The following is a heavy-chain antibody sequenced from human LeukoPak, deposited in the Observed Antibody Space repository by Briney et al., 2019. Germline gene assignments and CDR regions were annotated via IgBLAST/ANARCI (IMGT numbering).Heavy chain of an antibody. CDR1: GGSIGSGSYY. J-gene: IGHJ4*02. CDR3: ARMTVGYYYGSGSYSHFDY. V-gene: IGHV4-61*02. D-gene: IGHD3-10*01. CDR2: IYTSGST. Sequence: SETLSLTCTVSGGSIGSGSYYWSWIRQPAGKGLEWIGRIYTSGSTNYNPSLKSRVTISVDTSKNQFSLKLSSVTAADTAVYYCARMTVGYYYGSGSYSHFDYWGQGTLVTVSS.